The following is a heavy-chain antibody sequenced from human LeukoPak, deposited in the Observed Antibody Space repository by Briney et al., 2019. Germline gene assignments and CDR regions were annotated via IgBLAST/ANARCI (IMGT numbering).Heavy chain of an antibody. D-gene: IGHD1-26*01. CDR1: GFTFSSYN. Sequence: GGSLRLSCAASGFTFSSYNMNWVRQAPGKGLEWVSSISGSSSYIYYADSVKGRFTISRDNAKKSLYLQMNSLRAEDTAVYYCARFGMGGAILDYWGQGTLVTVSS. CDR3: ARFGMGGAILDY. CDR2: ISGSSSYI. V-gene: IGHV3-21*01. J-gene: IGHJ4*02.